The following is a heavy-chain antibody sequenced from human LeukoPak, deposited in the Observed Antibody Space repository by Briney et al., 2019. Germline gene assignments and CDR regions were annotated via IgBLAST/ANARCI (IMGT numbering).Heavy chain of an antibody. CDR1: GFTFSSYS. J-gene: IGHJ4*02. CDR2: ISSSSSTI. Sequence: PGGSLRLSCAASGFTFSSYSMNWVRQAPGKGLEWVSYISSSSSTIYYADSVKGRFTISRDNAKNSLYLQMNSLRAEDTAVYYCARDSEVPMGFWRSRAYYFDYWGQGTLVTVSS. CDR3: ARDSEVPMGFWRSRAYYFDY. V-gene: IGHV3-48*01. D-gene: IGHD3-3*01.